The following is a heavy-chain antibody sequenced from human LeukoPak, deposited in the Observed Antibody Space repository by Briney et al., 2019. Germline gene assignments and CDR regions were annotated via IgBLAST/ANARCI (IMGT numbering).Heavy chain of an antibody. Sequence: GGSLSLSCAASGFTVSSNYMSWVRQAPGKGLEWVSVIYSGGSTYYADSVKGRFTISRDNSKNTLYLQMNSPRAEDTAIYFCVRAPAYESSNYYPWYFDHWGQGTPVSVSS. CDR1: GFTVSSNY. D-gene: IGHD3-22*01. V-gene: IGHV3-66*01. CDR2: IYSGGST. CDR3: VRAPAYESSNYYPWYFDH. J-gene: IGHJ4*02.